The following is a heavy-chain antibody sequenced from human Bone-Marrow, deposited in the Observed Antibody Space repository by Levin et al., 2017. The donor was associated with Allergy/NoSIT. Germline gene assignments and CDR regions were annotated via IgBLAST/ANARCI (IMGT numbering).Heavy chain of an antibody. J-gene: IGHJ4*02. CDR3: AKRRGYGSDFFDS. CDR1: GFTFSSHG. CDR2: ISSDSNNK. V-gene: IGHV3-30*18. Sequence: PGGSLRLSCAASGFTFSSHGMHWVRQAPGKGLQWVAVISSDSNNKFYGDSVKGRFTISRDNSENTLYLEMNSLTTEDTAVYYCAKRRGYGSDFFDSWGQGTLVTVSS. D-gene: IGHD6-19*01.